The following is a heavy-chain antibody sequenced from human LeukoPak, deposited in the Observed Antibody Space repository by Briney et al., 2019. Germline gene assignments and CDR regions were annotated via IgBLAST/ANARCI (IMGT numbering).Heavy chain of an antibody. V-gene: IGHV3-48*02. CDR1: GFTFSSYS. Sequence: PGGSLRLSCVASGFTFSSYSMNWVRQAPGKGLEWVSYISTSGSTIYYADSAKGRFTISRDNAGNSLYLQMNSLRDEDTAVYYCAGQSNWFDPWGQGTLVTVAS. CDR3: AGQSNWFDP. CDR2: ISTSGSTI. J-gene: IGHJ5*02.